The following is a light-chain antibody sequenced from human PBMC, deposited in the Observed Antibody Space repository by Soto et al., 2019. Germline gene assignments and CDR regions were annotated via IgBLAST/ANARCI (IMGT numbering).Light chain of an antibody. J-gene: IGKJ1*01. CDR2: GAS. V-gene: IGKV3-20*01. CDR1: HSVSSSY. CDR3: QQYGAAPWT. Sequence: EIVLTQSPGTLSLSPGGRASLSCSASHSVSSSYLAWYQQKPGQAPRLLIYGASSRATGIADRFSGSGSGTDFTLTIRRLEPEDFAVYYCQQYGAAPWTFGQGTKVDIK.